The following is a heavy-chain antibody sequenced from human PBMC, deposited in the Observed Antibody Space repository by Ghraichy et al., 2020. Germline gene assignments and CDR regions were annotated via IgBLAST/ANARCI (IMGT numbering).Heavy chain of an antibody. V-gene: IGHV4-34*01. CDR2: INHSGST. CDR1: GGSFSGYY. Sequence: SETLSLTCAVYGGSFSGYYWSWIRQPPGKGLEWIGEINHSGSTNYNPSLKSRVTISVDTSKNQFSLKLSSVTAADTAVYYCARVAGKYYYYGMDVWGQGTTVTVSS. D-gene: IGHD1-14*01. CDR3: ARVAGKYYYYGMDV. J-gene: IGHJ6*02.